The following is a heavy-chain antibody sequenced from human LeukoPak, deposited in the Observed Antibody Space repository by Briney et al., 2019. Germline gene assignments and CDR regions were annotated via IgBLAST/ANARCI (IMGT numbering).Heavy chain of an antibody. CDR2: IYTSGSN. D-gene: IGHD3-10*01. V-gene: IGHV4-4*07. CDR1: GGSISSYY. Sequence: SETLSLTCTVSGGSISSYYWSWIRQPAGKGLEWIGRIYTSGSNNYNPSLKSRVTMSVDTSKNQFSLKLSSVTAADTAVYYCASEGYYGSGSYYKPYYYYMDVWGKGTTVTISS. J-gene: IGHJ6*03. CDR3: ASEGYYGSGSYYKPYYYYMDV.